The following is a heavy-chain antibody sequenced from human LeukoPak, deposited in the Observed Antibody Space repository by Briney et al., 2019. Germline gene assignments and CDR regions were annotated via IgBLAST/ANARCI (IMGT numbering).Heavy chain of an antibody. V-gene: IGHV3-7*01. Sequence: GGSLRLSCAASGFTYSSYWMSWVRQAPGKGLERVANIKQDGSEKYYVDSVKGRFTISRDNAKNSLYLQMNSPRADDTAVYYCAELGITMIGGVWGKGTTVTISS. CDR3: AELGITMIGGV. J-gene: IGHJ6*04. CDR2: IKQDGSEK. CDR1: GFTYSSYW. D-gene: IGHD3-10*02.